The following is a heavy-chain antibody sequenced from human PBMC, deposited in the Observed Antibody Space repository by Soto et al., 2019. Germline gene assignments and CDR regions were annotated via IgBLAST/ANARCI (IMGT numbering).Heavy chain of an antibody. D-gene: IGHD2-15*01. Sequence: GASVKVSCKASGYTFTSYGISWVRQAPGQGLEWMGWISAYNGNTNYAQKLQGRVTMTTDTSTSTAYMELRSLRSDDTAVYYCARSGSCSGGSCYPGSWFDPWGQGTLVTVSS. CDR1: GYTFTSYG. CDR2: ISAYNGNT. CDR3: ARSGSCSGGSCYPGSWFDP. J-gene: IGHJ5*02. V-gene: IGHV1-18*01.